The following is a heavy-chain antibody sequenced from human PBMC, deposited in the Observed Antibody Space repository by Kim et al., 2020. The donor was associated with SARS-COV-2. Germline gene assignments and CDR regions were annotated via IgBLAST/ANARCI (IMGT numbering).Heavy chain of an antibody. CDR3: AKIPTKTTQWDF. CDR1: GFTFSSYT. Sequence: GGSLRLSCAASGFTFSSYTMNWVRQAPGKGLEWVSSISRDSSDIYYADSVKGRFTISRDNTKSSLFLQMNSLRAEDTAVYYCAKIPTKTTQWDFWGQGTL. D-gene: IGHD4-17*01. V-gene: IGHV3-21*01. J-gene: IGHJ4*02. CDR2: ISRDSSDI.